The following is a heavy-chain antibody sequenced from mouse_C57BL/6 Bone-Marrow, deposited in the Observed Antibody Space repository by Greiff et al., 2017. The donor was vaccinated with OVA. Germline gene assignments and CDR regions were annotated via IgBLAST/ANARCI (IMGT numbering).Heavy chain of an antibody. J-gene: IGHJ4*01. CDR3: ARDGPYSMDY. V-gene: IGHV7-1*01. Sequence: EVQRVESGGGFVQSGRSLRLSCATSGFTFSDFYMEWVRQAPGKGLEWIAASRNKANDYTTEYSASVKGRFIVSRDTSQSILYLQMNALRAEDTAIYYCARDGPYSMDYWGQGTSVTVSS. CDR2: SRNKANDYTT. CDR1: GFTFSDFY.